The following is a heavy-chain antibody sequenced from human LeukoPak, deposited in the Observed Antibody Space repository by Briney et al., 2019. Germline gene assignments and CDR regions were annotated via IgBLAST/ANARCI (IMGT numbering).Heavy chain of an antibody. Sequence: ASVNVSCKASGYTFTSYGISWVRQARGQGLEWMGWTSAYNGNTNYAQKLQGRVTMTTDTSTSTAYMELRSLRSDDTAVYYCARDRHRTYSSGWQTHFDYWGQGTLVTVSS. CDR1: GYTFTSYG. D-gene: IGHD6-19*01. CDR3: ARDRHRTYSSGWQTHFDY. CDR2: TSAYNGNT. V-gene: IGHV1-18*04. J-gene: IGHJ4*02.